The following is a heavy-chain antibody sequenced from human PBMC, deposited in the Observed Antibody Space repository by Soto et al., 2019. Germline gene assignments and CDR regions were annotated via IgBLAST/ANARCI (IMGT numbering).Heavy chain of an antibody. D-gene: IGHD1-1*01. CDR1: GAAFSNYT. CDR2: VIPLLDAS. Sequence: VQLVQSGADVKKPGSSVKISCTASGAAFSNYTFTGVRRAPGQGLEWVGRVIPLLDASHYAEKFQDRVTISADRSTSTVYRELSGLRAEDSAIYYCASGKSQMRKDRMGFNYSMDVWGKGTTVTVSS. CDR3: ASGKSQMRKDRMGFNYSMDV. V-gene: IGHV1-69*08. J-gene: IGHJ6*03.